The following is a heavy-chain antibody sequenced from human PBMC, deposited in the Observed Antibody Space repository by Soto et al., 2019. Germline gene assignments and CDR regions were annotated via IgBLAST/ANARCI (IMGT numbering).Heavy chain of an antibody. V-gene: IGHV1-2*02. CDR2: VHPNSGGT. D-gene: IGHD1-26*01. CDR3: AKELPRGMDV. J-gene: IGHJ6*02. Sequence: QVHLVQSGAEVKQPGASVKVSCKASGYTFSVYHMHWVRQAPGQGLEWMGWVHPNSGGTNYAQSFEGRVTMTRDTSINTALMELNRLTADDTAVHYWAKELPRGMDVWGQGTTVTVSS. CDR1: GYTFSVYH.